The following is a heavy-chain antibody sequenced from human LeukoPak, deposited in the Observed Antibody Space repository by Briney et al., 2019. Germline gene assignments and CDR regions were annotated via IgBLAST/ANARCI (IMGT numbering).Heavy chain of an antibody. CDR2: ICGTGDTT. CDR1: GFTFSRSA. D-gene: IGHD2-2*01. Sequence: GGSLRLSCAAAGFTFSRSAMSWVRQAPGKGLEWVSGICGTGDTTYYADSVKGRFIISRDNSKNTLFLQMNSLRAEDTAVYYCVKDRFSTSPSYFDYWGQGTLVAVSS. J-gene: IGHJ4*02. CDR3: VKDRFSTSPSYFDY. V-gene: IGHV3-23*01.